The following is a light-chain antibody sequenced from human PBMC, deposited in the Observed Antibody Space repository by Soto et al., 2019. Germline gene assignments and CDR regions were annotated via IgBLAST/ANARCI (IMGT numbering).Light chain of an antibody. V-gene: IGKV1-5*01. CDR1: QNIERW. Sequence: IQMPQSPSTLSASVGDRVTITCRASQNIERWLAWYQQKPGKAPKLLLYDVSSLESGVPSRFSGSGSGTEFILTINGLQPDDFATYFCQQFKSGTWTFGQGTKVHIK. J-gene: IGKJ1*01. CDR3: QQFKSGTWT. CDR2: DVS.